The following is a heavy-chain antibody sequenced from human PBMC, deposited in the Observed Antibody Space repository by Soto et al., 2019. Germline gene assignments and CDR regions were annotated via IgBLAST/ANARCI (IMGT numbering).Heavy chain of an antibody. Sequence: QVQLVQSGAEVKMPGTSVKVSCKASGYSFSTYHIHWVRQAPGQGLELLGFINPAGGATNYAQKSQGRLRPTKDTRMSTFSMELSSLGHDDTAVYYCARGDIVLVPASEGNWFDPWGQGTLVTVS. J-gene: IGHJ5*02. V-gene: IGHV1-46*01. D-gene: IGHD2-2*01. CDR3: ARGDIVLVPASEGNWFDP. CDR2: INPAGGAT. CDR1: GYSFSTYH.